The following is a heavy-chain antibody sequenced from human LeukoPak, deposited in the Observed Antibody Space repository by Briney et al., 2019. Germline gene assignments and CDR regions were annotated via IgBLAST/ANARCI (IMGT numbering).Heavy chain of an antibody. D-gene: IGHD4-11*01. Sequence: GRSLRLFCAASGFTFSSYGMHWVRQAPGKGLEWVAVIWYDGSNKYYADSVKGRFTISRDNSKNTLYLQMNSLRAEDTAVYYCARAQGDYILDYWGQGTLVTVSS. CDR1: GFTFSSYG. CDR3: ARAQGDYILDY. J-gene: IGHJ4*02. V-gene: IGHV3-33*01. CDR2: IWYDGSNK.